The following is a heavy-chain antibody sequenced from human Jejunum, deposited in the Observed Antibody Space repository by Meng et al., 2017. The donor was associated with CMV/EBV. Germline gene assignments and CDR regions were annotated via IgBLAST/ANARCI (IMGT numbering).Heavy chain of an antibody. D-gene: IGHD5-18*01. V-gene: IGHV4-30-4*08. Sequence: GDYYWSWLRQPPGKGPEWIGYSYYSGNTYYNPSLKSRVTISVDTSKNQFSLRLTSMTAADTAVYYCARGAQLLPPPTYYYYGLDVWGQGTTVTVS. CDR3: ARGAQLLPPPTYYYYGLDV. CDR2: SYYSGNT. J-gene: IGHJ6*02. CDR1: GDYY.